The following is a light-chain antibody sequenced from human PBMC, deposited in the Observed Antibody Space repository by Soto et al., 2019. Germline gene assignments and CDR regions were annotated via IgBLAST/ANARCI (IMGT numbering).Light chain of an antibody. CDR3: CSYAGSNTWV. V-gene: IGLV2-14*01. Sequence: QSALTQPASVSGSPGQSITISCSGTTNDIGGYNYVSWYQHHPGKVPKVIIYEVRNRPSEVSSRFSGSKFGNTASLTVSGLQAEDEADYYCCSYAGSNTWVFGGGTKLTVL. CDR1: TNDIGGYNY. J-gene: IGLJ3*02. CDR2: EVR.